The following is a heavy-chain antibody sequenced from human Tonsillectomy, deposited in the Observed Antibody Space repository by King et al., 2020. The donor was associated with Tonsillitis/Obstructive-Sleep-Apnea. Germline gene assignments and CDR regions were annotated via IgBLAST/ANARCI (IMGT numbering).Heavy chain of an antibody. CDR1: GFTFNSHV. CDR2: ISFDGTNK. Sequence: VQLVESGGGVVQPGRSLSLACAASGFTFNSHVMHWVRQPPGGGLEWVALISFDGTNKHYVDSVKGRFTISRDNSKNTLYLQMNSLRAEDSAAYYCARGSPPYWNRGMCPHSFGSWGQGAPVTVSS. CDR3: ARGSPPYWNRGMCPHSFGS. V-gene: IGHV3-33*05. J-gene: IGHJ1*01. D-gene: IGHD2/OR15-2a*01.